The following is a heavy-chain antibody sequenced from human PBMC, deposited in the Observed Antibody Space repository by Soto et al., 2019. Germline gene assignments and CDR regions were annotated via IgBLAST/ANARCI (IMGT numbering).Heavy chain of an antibody. Sequence: EVQLVESGGGLVQPGGSLRLSCAASGFTFSSYSMNWVRQAPGKGLEWVSYISNSGDTVYYADSGKGQFTISRDNAKNSLYLQMNSLRAEDTAVYYCARPRGYSYGYSDYWGQGTLVTVSS. J-gene: IGHJ4*02. V-gene: IGHV3-48*01. CDR2: ISNSGDTV. CDR1: GFTFSSYS. CDR3: ARPRGYSYGYSDY. D-gene: IGHD5-18*01.